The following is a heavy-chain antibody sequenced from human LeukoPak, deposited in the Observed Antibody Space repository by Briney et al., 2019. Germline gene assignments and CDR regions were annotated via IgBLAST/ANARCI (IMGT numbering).Heavy chain of an antibody. V-gene: IGHV4-39*01. Sequence: SETLFLTCTVSGVSISSSNSYWGWIRQPPGKGLEWIGSIYYSGNTYYNASLKSQVSISIDTSKNQFSLRLTSVTAADTAVYYCARQTGSGLFILPGGQGTLVTVSS. CDR1: GVSISSSNSY. CDR3: ARQTGSGLFILP. D-gene: IGHD3/OR15-3a*01. CDR2: IYYSGNT. J-gene: IGHJ4*02.